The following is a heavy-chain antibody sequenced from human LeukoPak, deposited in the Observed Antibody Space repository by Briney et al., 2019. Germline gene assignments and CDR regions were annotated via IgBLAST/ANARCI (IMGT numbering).Heavy chain of an antibody. CDR3: ASDLGYYYDSSGYTYP. CDR2: ISGSGGST. V-gene: IGHV3-23*01. CDR1: GLTFSSFV. Sequence: GGSLRLSRAASGLTFSSFVMSWVRQARGKGLEWVSAISGSGGSTYYADSVKGRFTISRDNSKNTLYLQMNSLRAEDTAVYYCASDLGYYYDSSGYTYPWGQGTLVTVSS. J-gene: IGHJ5*02. D-gene: IGHD3-22*01.